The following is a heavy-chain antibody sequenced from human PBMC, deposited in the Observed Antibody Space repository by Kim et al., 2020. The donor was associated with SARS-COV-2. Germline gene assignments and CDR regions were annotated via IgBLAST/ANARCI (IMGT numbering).Heavy chain of an antibody. Sequence: GGSLRLSCAASGFTFSSYAMTWVRQAPGKGLEWVSSISSSSSYIYNADSMKGRFTISRDNAKNSLYLQMNSLRAEDTAVYYCARVSVDSIVIVPVDPYYYYYGMDVWGQGTTVTVSS. D-gene: IGHD2-2*01. J-gene: IGHJ6*02. CDR3: ARVSVDSIVIVPVDPYYYYYGMDV. V-gene: IGHV3-21*01. CDR2: ISSSSSYI. CDR1: GFTFSSYA.